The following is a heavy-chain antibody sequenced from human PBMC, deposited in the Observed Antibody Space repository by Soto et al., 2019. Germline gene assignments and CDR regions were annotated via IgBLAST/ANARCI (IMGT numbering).Heavy chain of an antibody. CDR3: AKDNHPIYDYIWGSYRDAAFDI. D-gene: IGHD3-16*02. CDR1: GFTFSSYG. V-gene: IGHV3-30*18. CDR2: ISYDGSNK. J-gene: IGHJ3*02. Sequence: QVQLVESGGGVVQPGRSLRLSCAASGFTFSSYGMHWVRQAPGKGLEWVAVISYDGSNKYYADSVKGRFTISRDNSKNTLYLQMNSLRAEDTAVYYCAKDNHPIYDYIWGSYRDAAFDIWGQGTMVTVSS.